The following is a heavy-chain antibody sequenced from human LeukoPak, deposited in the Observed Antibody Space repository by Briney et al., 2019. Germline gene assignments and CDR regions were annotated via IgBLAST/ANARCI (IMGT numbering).Heavy chain of an antibody. V-gene: IGHV3-48*03. CDR2: MSSRGSTI. CDR1: GFTFSSYE. Sequence: GGSLRLSCAASGFTFSSYEMNWVRQAPGKGLEWVSYMSSRGSTIYYADSVKGRFTISRDNAKNSLYLQMNSLRVEDTAVYFCTVDTDYFEGLGFPRPALNDYWGQGTLVTVSS. J-gene: IGHJ4*02. CDR3: TVDTDYFEGLGFPRPALNDY. D-gene: IGHD3-22*01.